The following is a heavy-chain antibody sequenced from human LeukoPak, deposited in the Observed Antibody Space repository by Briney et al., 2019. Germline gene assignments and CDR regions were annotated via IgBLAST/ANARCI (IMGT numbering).Heavy chain of an antibody. D-gene: IGHD6-13*01. CDR3: ARRAAAGFDY. CDR1: GGSISIYY. Sequence: TSETLSLTCTVSGGSISIYYWSWIRQPPGKGLEWIGYIYYSGSTNYNPSLKSRVTISVDTSKNQFSLKLSSVTAADTAVYYCARRAAAGFDYWGQGTLVTVSS. CDR2: IYYSGST. J-gene: IGHJ4*02. V-gene: IGHV4-59*08.